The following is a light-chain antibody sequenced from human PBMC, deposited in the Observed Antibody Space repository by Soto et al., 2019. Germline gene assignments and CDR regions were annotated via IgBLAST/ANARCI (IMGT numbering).Light chain of an antibody. J-gene: IGLJ1*01. CDR2: EVS. Sequence: QSALTQPPSASASPGQSVTISCTGTSSDVGSYNYVSWYQQHPGKAPKLLIYEVSKWPSGVPDRFSGSKSGNTASLTVSGLQAEDDADYYCSSYAGGNNYVFGTGTKVTVL. V-gene: IGLV2-8*01. CDR1: SSDVGSYNY. CDR3: SSYAGGNNYV.